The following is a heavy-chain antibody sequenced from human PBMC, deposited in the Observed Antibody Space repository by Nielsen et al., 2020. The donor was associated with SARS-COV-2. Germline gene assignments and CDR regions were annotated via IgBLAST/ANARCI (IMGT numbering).Heavy chain of an antibody. V-gene: IGHV3-21*01. CDR3: ARAPPYYDFYMDV. Sequence: GESLKISCAASGFTFSSYSMNWVRQAPGKGLEWVSSISSSSSYIYYADSVKGRFTISRDNAKNSLYLQMNSLRAEDTAVYYCARAPPYYDFYMDVWGKGTTVTVSS. J-gene: IGHJ6*03. CDR1: GFTFSSYS. D-gene: IGHD3-3*01. CDR2: ISSSSSYI.